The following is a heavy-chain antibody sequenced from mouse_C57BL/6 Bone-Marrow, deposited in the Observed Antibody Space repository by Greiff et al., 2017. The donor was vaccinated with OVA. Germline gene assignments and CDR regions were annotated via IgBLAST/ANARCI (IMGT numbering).Heavy chain of an antibody. CDR3: ARGPHYYGSSYEGYFEV. V-gene: IGHV7-3*01. J-gene: IGHJ1*03. Sequence: EVHLVESGGGLVQPGGSLSLSCAASGFTFTDYYMSWVRQPPGKALEWLGFIRNKANGYTTEYSASVKGRFTISRDNSQSILYLQMNALRAEDSATYYCARGPHYYGSSYEGYFEVWGTGTTVTVSS. CDR1: GFTFTDYY. CDR2: IRNKANGYTT. D-gene: IGHD1-1*01.